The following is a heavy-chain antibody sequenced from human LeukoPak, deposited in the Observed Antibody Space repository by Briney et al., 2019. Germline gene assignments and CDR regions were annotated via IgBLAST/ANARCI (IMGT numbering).Heavy chain of an antibody. CDR1: GYTFTSYD. J-gene: IGHJ5*02. CDR2: INAGNGNT. Sequence: GASVKVSCKASGYTFTSYDMHWVREAPGQRLEWMGWINAGNGNTKYSQKFQGRVTITRDTSASTAYMELSSLRSEDTAVYYCARGPLMVRGVRGWFDPWGQGTLVTVSS. CDR3: ARGPLMVRGVRGWFDP. D-gene: IGHD3-10*01. V-gene: IGHV1-3*01.